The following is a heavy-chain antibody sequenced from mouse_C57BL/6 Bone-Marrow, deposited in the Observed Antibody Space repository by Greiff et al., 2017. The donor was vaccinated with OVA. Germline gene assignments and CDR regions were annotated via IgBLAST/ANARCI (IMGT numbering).Heavy chain of an antibody. V-gene: IGHV3-6*01. Sequence: DVQLQESGPGLVKPSQSLSLTCSVTGYSITSGYYWNWIRQFPGNKLEWMGYISYDGSNNYNPSLQNRISITRDTSKNQFFLKLNSVTTEDTATYYCAREGYGNYPYWGQGTLVTVSA. J-gene: IGHJ3*01. CDR3: AREGYGNYPY. CDR2: ISYDGSN. D-gene: IGHD2-10*02. CDR1: GYSITSGYY.